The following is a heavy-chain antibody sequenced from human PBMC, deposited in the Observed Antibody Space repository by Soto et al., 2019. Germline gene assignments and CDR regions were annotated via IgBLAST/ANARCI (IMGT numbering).Heavy chain of an antibody. CDR3: AKVARGSEKYYFDY. CDR1: GFTFSGYA. J-gene: IGHJ4*02. CDR2: ISDSGGSI. V-gene: IGHV3-23*01. D-gene: IGHD1-26*01. Sequence: GGSLILSCAASGFTFSGYAVTWVRQAPGKGLEWVSHISDSGGSIYYADFVKGRFTISRDNSKNTLYLQMNSLTDEDTAIYYCAKVARGSEKYYFDYWGQGNLVTV.